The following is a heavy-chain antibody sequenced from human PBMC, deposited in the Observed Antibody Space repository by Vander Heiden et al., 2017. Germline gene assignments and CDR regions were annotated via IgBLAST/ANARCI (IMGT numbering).Heavy chain of an antibody. V-gene: IGHV1-2*02. D-gene: IGHD3-22*01. Sequence: ASGYTFTGYYMHWVRQAPGQGLEWMGWINPNSGGTNYAQKFQGRVTMTRDTSISTAYMELSRLRSDDTAVNYCARGTPGEKYYYDSSGQKDAFDIWGQGTMVTVSS. CDR2: INPNSGGT. CDR1: GYTFTGYY. CDR3: ARGTPGEKYYYDSSGQKDAFDI. J-gene: IGHJ3*02.